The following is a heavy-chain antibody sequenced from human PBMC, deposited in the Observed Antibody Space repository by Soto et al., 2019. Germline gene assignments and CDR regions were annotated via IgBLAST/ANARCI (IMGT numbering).Heavy chain of an antibody. Sequence: PGGSLRLSCRASGFTFSDNAMTWVCQAPGKGLEWVSSISDDGDSTYYADSVKGRFAVSRDNSKNTLFLHMNSLGAEDTAVYYCAKSLSTAVNYGLDVWGQGTSVTVSS. CDR1: GFTFSDNA. V-gene: IGHV3-23*01. CDR3: AKSLSTAVNYGLDV. J-gene: IGHJ6*02. CDR2: ISDDGDST. D-gene: IGHD2-2*01.